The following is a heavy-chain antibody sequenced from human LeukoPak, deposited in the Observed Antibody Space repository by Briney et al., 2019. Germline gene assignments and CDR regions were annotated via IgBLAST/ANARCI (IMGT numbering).Heavy chain of an antibody. V-gene: IGHV4-59*11. CDR2: IYYSGST. CDR3: ARGPFGVVIKGGIDY. CDR1: GGSISSHY. D-gene: IGHD3-3*01. J-gene: IGHJ4*02. Sequence: SETLSLTCTVSGGSISSHYWSWIRQPPGKGLEWIGYIYYSGSTNYNPSLKSRVTISVDTSKNQFSLKLSSVTAADTAVYYCARGPFGVVIKGGIDYWGQGTLVTVSS.